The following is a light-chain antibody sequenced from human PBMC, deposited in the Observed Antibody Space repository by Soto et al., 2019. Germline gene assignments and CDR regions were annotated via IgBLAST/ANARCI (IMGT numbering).Light chain of an antibody. CDR2: AAS. J-gene: IGKJ4*01. V-gene: IGKV1-39*01. Sequence: DIQMTQSPSSLSASVGDRVTITCRASQSISSYLNWYQQKPGKAPKLLIYAASSLQSGVPSRFSGSGSETDFTLTISRLQPEDVATYYCQQSYSTLLTFGGGTKVEIK. CDR1: QSISSY. CDR3: QQSYSTLLT.